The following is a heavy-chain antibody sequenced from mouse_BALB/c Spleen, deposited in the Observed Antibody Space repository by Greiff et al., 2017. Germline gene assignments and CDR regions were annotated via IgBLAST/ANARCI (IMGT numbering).Heavy chain of an antibody. D-gene: IGHD2-4*01. CDR1: GFNIKDSY. CDR3: ARSDDYGGLYFDY. CDR2: IDPANGNT. Sequence: VQLQQSGAELVKPGASVKLSCTASGFNIKDSYMPWVKQRPEQGLEWIGRIDPANGNTKYDPKFQGKATITADTSSNTAYLQLSSLTSEDTAVYYCARSDDYGGLYFDYWGQGTTLTVSS. J-gene: IGHJ2*01. V-gene: IGHV14-3*02.